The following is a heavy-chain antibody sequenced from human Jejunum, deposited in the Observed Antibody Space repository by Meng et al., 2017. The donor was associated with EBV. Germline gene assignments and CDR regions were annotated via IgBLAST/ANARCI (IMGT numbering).Heavy chain of an antibody. CDR3: AGLRYSGYDRAFDY. J-gene: IGHJ4*02. Sequence: QLPYTAPVLGKPAETLSLTCTVSGRSVNSGNVYWSWIRQPPGKGLEWIGYIYYSGSTNYIPSLKSRVTISLDTSKNQFSLKLSSVTAADTAVYYCAGLRYSGYDRAFDYWGQGALVTVSS. CDR1: GRSVNSGNVY. CDR2: IYYSGST. D-gene: IGHD5-12*01. V-gene: IGHV4-61*01.